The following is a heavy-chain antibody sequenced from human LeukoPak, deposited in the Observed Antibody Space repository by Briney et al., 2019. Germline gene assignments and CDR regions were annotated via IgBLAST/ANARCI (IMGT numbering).Heavy chain of an antibody. Sequence: PGGSLRLSCAASGFTFSSYAMSWARQAPGKGLEWVSTISGSGGDTYYADSVKGRFTISRDNSKNTLYLQMNSLRAEDTAVYFCARESSDSRDWYHFDNWGQGTLVTVSS. CDR3: ARESSDSRDWYHFDN. J-gene: IGHJ4*02. D-gene: IGHD6-19*01. V-gene: IGHV3-23*01. CDR1: GFTFSSYA. CDR2: ISGSGGDT.